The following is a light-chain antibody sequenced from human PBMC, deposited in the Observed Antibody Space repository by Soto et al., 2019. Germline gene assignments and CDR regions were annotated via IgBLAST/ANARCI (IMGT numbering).Light chain of an antibody. CDR2: AAA. CDR3: HQTFTPPLT. Sequence: DIEMTQSPSSLSAYVGDSVTITCRASHSISNFLTWYRKSPGRAPELLIYAAATLQSGVPSRFSGSGSGTDFTLTIRSLQPEDFATYCFHQTFTPPLTFGGGTKVEI. CDR1: HSISNF. J-gene: IGKJ4*01. V-gene: IGKV1-39*01.